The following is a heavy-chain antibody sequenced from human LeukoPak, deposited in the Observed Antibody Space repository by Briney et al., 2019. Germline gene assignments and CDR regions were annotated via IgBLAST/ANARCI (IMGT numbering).Heavy chain of an antibody. CDR2: ISYDGSNK. D-gene: IGHD6-19*01. V-gene: IGHV3-30-3*01. CDR1: GFTFSSYA. CDR3: ARALASVAGTSYYYYGMDV. J-gene: IGHJ6*02. Sequence: GGSLRLSCGASGFTFSSYAMHWVRQAPGKGLEWVAVISYDGSNKYYADSVKGRFTISRDNSKNTLYLQMNSLRAEDTAVYYCARALASVAGTSYYYYGMDVWGQGTTVTVSS.